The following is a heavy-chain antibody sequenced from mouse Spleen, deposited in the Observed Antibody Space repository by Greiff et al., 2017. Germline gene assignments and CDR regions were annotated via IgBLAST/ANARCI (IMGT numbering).Heavy chain of an antibody. CDR1: GFTFSDYY. CDR2: ISNGGGST. J-gene: IGHJ2*01. V-gene: IGHV5-12*02. Sequence: EVQLVESGGGLVQPGGSLKLSCATSGFTFSDYYMYWVRQTPEKRLEWVAYISNGGGSTYYPDTVKGRFTISRDNAKNTLYLQMSRLKSEDTAMYYCARQGIYDGYFDYWGQGTTLTVSS. CDR3: ARQGIYDGYFDY. D-gene: IGHD2-3*01.